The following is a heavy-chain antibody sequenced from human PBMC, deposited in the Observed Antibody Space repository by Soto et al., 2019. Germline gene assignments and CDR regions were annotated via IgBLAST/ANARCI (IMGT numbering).Heavy chain of an antibody. J-gene: IGHJ6*02. CDR2: INHIGST. Sequence: SETLSLTCAVYGGAFRGYYWIWIGRPPVNGLEFIGEINHIGSTDYGPSLKSRVTMALDASKNQFSLRLSSLTAADTAVYYCLGSINYYYYGMDVWRQGTTVT. D-gene: IGHD1-26*01. V-gene: IGHV4-34*01. CDR3: LGSINYYYYGMDV. CDR1: GGAFRGYY.